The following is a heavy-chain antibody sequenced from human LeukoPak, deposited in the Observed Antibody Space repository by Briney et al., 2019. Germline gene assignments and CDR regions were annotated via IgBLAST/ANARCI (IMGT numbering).Heavy chain of an antibody. CDR3: ATKSNLWSGYGSSYYYYMDV. V-gene: IGHV4-59*01. J-gene: IGHJ6*03. Sequence: SETLSLTCTVSGGSISSYYWSWIRQPPGKGLEWIGYIYYSGSTNYNPSLKSRVTISVDTSKNQFSLKLSSVTAADTAVYYCATKSNLWSGYGSSYYYYMDVWGKGTTATVSS. CDR1: GGSISSYY. D-gene: IGHD3-3*01. CDR2: IYYSGST.